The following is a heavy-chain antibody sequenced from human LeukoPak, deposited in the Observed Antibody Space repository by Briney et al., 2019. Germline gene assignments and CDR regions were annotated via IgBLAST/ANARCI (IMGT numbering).Heavy chain of an antibody. J-gene: IGHJ4*02. CDR2: INPNSGGT. V-gene: IGHV1-2*02. CDR1: GYTFTGYY. CDR3: ARGDIVVVPAANPFDY. Sequence: VASVKVSCKASGYTFTGYYMHWVRQAPGQGLEWMGWINPNSGGTNYAQKFQGRVTMTRDTSISTAYMELSRLRSDDTAVYYCARGDIVVVPAANPFDYWGQGTLVTVSS. D-gene: IGHD2-2*01.